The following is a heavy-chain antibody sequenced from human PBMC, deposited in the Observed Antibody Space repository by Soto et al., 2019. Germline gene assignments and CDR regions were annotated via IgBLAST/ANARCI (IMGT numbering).Heavy chain of an antibody. Sequence: GGSLRLSCGASGFSFSNYAMNWVRQAPGKGLEWVASISHDASRQSYADSVKGRFAISRDNSKNMVYLQMDSLRVEDTAVYYCAKDHQTYNWDYLFDSWGPGTLVTVSS. CDR1: GFSFSNYA. J-gene: IGHJ4*02. CDR2: ISHDASRQ. CDR3: AKDHQTYNWDYLFDS. V-gene: IGHV3-30*09. D-gene: IGHD1-7*01.